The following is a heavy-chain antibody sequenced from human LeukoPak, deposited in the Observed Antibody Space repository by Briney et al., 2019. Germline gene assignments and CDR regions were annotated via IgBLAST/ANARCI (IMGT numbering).Heavy chain of an antibody. Sequence: SETLSLTCAVSGGSISSGGYSWSWIRQPPGKGLEWIGYIYHSGSTYYNPSLKSRVTISVDRSKNQFSLKLSSVTAADTAVYYCATPGFRYYDSSGYYYGYWGQGTLVTVSS. V-gene: IGHV4-30-2*01. D-gene: IGHD3-22*01. CDR1: GGSISSGGYS. CDR2: IYHSGST. CDR3: ATPGFRYYDSSGYYYGY. J-gene: IGHJ4*02.